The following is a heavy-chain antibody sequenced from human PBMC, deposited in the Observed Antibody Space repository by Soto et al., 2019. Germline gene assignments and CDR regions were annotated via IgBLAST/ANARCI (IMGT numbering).Heavy chain of an antibody. V-gene: IGHV3-7*01. CDR3: LTKEDGNY. D-gene: IGHD3-9*01. Sequence: EVHLVESGGGFVQHGESLRLSCAASGVTLSTFWMTWVRQAPGKGLEWVANMSTDGNHMFYVDSVKGRFTISRDDAKNSLFLQMSSLRADDTAVYFCLTKEDGNYWGQGTLVTVSS. CDR1: GVTLSTFW. J-gene: IGHJ4*02. CDR2: MSTDGNHM.